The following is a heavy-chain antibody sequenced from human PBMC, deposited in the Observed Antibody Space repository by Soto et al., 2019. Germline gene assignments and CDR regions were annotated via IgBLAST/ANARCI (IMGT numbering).Heavy chain of an antibody. D-gene: IGHD3-9*01. CDR3: AKERYYDILTGPENYCYHYGMDV. Sequence: EVQLLESGGGLVQPGGSLRLSCAASGFTFSSYAMSWVRQAPGKGLEWVSDITGSGGYTFYADSVTGRFTISRDNSKNTLYLQMSSLRAEDTAVYYCAKERYYDILTGPENYCYHYGMDVWGQGTTVTVSS. V-gene: IGHV3-23*01. CDR1: GFTFSSYA. J-gene: IGHJ6*02. CDR2: ITGSGGYT.